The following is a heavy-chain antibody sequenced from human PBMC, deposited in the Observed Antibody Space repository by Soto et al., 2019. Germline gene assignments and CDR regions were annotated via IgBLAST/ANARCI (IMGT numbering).Heavy chain of an antibody. CDR2: IYYNGNT. CDR3: ASFNDRFTPATVLH. CDR1: GDSISSGGSY. V-gene: IGHV4-31*03. J-gene: IGHJ4*02. Sequence: SETLSLTCIVSGDSISSGGSYWTWIRQHPGKGLEWIGYIYYNGNTYYNPSLRSRITISVDTSNNQFSLKLNSVTAADTAVYYCASFNDRFTPATVLHWGQGTLVPVSS. D-gene: IGHD4-4*01.